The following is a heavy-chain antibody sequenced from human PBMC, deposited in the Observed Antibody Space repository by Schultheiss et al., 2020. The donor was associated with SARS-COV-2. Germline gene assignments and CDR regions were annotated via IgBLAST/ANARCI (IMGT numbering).Heavy chain of an antibody. J-gene: IGHJ4*02. D-gene: IGHD6-13*01. CDR1: GFTFSSYG. CDR3: ASGSSHTRIAAGESDFDY. V-gene: IGHV3-30*12. Sequence: GGSLRLSCAASGFTFSSYGMHWVRQAPGKGLEWVAVISYDGSNKYYADSVKGRFTISRDNAKNSLYLQMNSLRAEDTAVYYCASGSSHTRIAAGESDFDYWGQGTLVTVSS. CDR2: ISYDGSNK.